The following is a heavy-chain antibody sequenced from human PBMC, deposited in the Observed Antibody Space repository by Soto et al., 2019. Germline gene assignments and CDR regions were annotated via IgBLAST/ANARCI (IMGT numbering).Heavy chain of an antibody. CDR1: GFTFSSYA. CDR2: ISGSGGST. V-gene: IGHV3-23*01. CDR3: ARAMIVGDGGFDY. Sequence: GGSLRLSCAASGFTFSSYAMSWVRQAPGKGLEWVSAISGSGGSTYYADSVKGRFTISRDNSKNTLYLQMNSLRAEDTAVYYCARAMIVGDGGFDYWGQGTLVTVSS. D-gene: IGHD3-22*01. J-gene: IGHJ4*02.